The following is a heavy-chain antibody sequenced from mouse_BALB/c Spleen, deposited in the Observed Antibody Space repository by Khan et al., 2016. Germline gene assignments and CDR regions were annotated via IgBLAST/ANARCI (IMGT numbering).Heavy chain of an antibody. CDR3: TRYGSSFPHYFDY. V-gene: IGHV1S34*01. J-gene: IGHJ2*01. Sequence: LVKPGASVKISCKASGYSFTGYYMHWVKQSHGKSLEWIGYISCYNDDTNYNQKFKGTATFTVDTSSSTAYMQFNSLTSEDSADYYYTRYGSSFPHYFDYWGQGTTLTVSS. CDR2: ISCYNDDT. CDR1: GYSFTGYY. D-gene: IGHD1-1*01.